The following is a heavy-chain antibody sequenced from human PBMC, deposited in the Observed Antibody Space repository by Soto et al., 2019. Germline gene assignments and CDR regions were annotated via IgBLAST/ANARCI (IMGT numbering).Heavy chain of an antibody. J-gene: IGHJ4*02. CDR1: GGSISNYY. CDR3: ARGLPFPPYYFDY. V-gene: IGHV4-59*01. D-gene: IGHD2-21*02. Sequence: QVQLQESGPGLMKSSETLSLTCTVSGGSISNYYWSWIRQPPGKGLEWIGYVYYTGSTDYNPSLTRRVTMSVDTSKNQFSLKLSSVTAADTAVYYGARGLPFPPYYFDYWGQGTLVTVSS. CDR2: VYYTGST.